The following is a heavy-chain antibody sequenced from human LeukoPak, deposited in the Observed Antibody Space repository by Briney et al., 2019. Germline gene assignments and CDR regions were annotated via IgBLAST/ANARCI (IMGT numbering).Heavy chain of an antibody. V-gene: IGHV3-30*18. Sequence: PGGSLRLSCAASGFTFSSYGMHWVRQAPGKGLEWVAVISYDGSNKYYADSVKGRFTISRDNSKNTLYLQMNSLRAEDTAVYYCAKDQAGVGAVDYWGQGTLVTVSS. J-gene: IGHJ4*02. CDR3: AKDQAGVGAVDY. D-gene: IGHD3-10*01. CDR2: ISYDGSNK. CDR1: GFTFSSYG.